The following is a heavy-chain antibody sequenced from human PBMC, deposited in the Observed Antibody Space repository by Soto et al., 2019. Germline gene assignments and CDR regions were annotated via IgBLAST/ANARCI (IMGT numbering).Heavy chain of an antibody. V-gene: IGHV1-69*02. CDR2: IIPILGIA. CDR3: AREDGSGSYYYYGMDV. D-gene: IGHD3-10*01. Sequence: QVQLVQSGAEVKKPGSSVKVSCKASGGTFSSYTISWVRQAPGQGLEWMGRIIPILGIANYAQKFQGRVTITADKPTSTAYMELSSLRSEDTAVYYCAREDGSGSYYYYGMDVWGQGTTVTVSS. CDR1: GGTFSSYT. J-gene: IGHJ6*02.